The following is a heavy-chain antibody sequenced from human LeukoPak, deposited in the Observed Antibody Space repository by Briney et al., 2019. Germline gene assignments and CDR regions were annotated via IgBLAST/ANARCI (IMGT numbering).Heavy chain of an antibody. V-gene: IGHV1-69*13. J-gene: IGHJ4*02. CDR3: ASDSPGYDSGSYFAY. CDR2: IIPIFGTA. CDR1: GGTFSSYA. D-gene: IGHD2-15*01. Sequence: SVKVSCTASGGTFSSYAISWVRQAPGQGLEWMGGIIPIFGTANYAQKFQGGVTITADESTSTAYMELSSLRSEDTAVYYCASDSPGYDSGSYFAYWGQGTLVTVSS.